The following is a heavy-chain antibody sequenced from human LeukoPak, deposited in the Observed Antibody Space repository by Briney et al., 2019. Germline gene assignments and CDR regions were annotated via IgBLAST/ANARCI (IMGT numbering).Heavy chain of an antibody. CDR2: IYFSGNT. J-gene: IGHJ3*02. CDR1: GDSISSYY. Sequence: PSETLSLTCTVSGDSISSYYWSWIRQPPGKGLEWIGYIYFSGNTDYNPSLKSRVTISVDTSKNQFSLKLSSVTAADTAVYYCARGERKDAFDIWGQGTMVTVSS. CDR3: ARGERKDAFDI. D-gene: IGHD1-1*01. V-gene: IGHV4-59*01.